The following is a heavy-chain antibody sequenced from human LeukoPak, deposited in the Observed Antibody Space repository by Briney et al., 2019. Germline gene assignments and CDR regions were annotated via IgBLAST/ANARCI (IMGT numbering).Heavy chain of an antibody. Sequence: GGSLTLACAASEFTVISNYMSWVRQAPGKGLEWVSIIYTGGTTSDADSVKGRFTVSRDDYKNTLSLQMNSLRAEDTAVYYCARGSLSGRAFDLWGQGTMVTVSS. CDR2: IYTGGTT. J-gene: IGHJ3*01. CDR3: ARGSLSGRAFDL. V-gene: IGHV3-53*01. CDR1: EFTVISNY.